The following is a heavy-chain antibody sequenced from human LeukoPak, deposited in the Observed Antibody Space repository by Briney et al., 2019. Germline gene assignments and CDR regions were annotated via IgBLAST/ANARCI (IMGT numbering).Heavy chain of an antibody. D-gene: IGHD6-13*01. V-gene: IGHV3-23*01. J-gene: IGHJ3*02. Sequence: PGGSLRLSCAASGLTFSSYAMNWVRQAPGKGLEWVSVISGNGGSAYYADPVKGRFTISRDNSKNTLYLQMNSLRAEDTAVYYCAKVTSDADYSSSPDAFDIWGQGTMVTVSS. CDR2: ISGNGGSA. CDR1: GLTFSSYA. CDR3: AKVTSDADYSSSPDAFDI.